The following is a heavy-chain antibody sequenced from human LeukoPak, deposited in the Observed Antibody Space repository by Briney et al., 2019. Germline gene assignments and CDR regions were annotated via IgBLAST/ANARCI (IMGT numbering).Heavy chain of an antibody. J-gene: IGHJ5*02. CDR1: GGSFSGYY. D-gene: IGHD4-11*01. Sequence: SETLSLTCAVYGGSFSGYYWSWIRQPPGKGLEWIGEINDSGSTNYNPSLKSRVAISVDTSKNQFSLKLSSVTAADTAVYYCARFAVTTIGLVNWFDPWGQGTLVTVSS. CDR3: ARFAVTTIGLVNWFDP. V-gene: IGHV4-34*01. CDR2: INDSGST.